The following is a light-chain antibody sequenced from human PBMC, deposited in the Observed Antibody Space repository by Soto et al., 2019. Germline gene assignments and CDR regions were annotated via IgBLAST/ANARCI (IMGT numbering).Light chain of an antibody. J-gene: IGLJ3*02. CDR2: EVS. V-gene: IGLV2-14*01. CDR1: SSDVGANNY. Sequence: QPALTQPASVSASPGQSITISCTGTSSDVGANNYVSWYQHHPGKAPKLMIYEVSNRPSGISNRFSASKSGSSASLTISGLQAEDEADYYCSSYTTSSTLVVFGGGTKLTVL. CDR3: SSYTTSSTLVV.